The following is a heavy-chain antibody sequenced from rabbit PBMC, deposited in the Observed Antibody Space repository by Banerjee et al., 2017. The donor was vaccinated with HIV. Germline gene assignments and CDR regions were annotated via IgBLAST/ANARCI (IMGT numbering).Heavy chain of an antibody. CDR2: IYTDNSGST. CDR3: ARDAGYAGSNL. V-gene: IGHV1S40*01. CDR1: GFSFSSSYW. J-gene: IGHJ4*01. D-gene: IGHD4-2*01. Sequence: QSLEESGGDLVKPGASLTLTCTASGFSFSSSYWICWVRQAPGKGLEWIGCIYTDNSGSTHYANWAKGRFTISKTSSTTVTLQMTSLTAADTATYFCARDAGYAGSNLWGQGTLVTVS.